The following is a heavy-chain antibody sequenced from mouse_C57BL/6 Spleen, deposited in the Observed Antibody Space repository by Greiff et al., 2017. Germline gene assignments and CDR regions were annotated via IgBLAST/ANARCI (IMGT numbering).Heavy chain of an antibody. Sequence: QVQLQQSGAELVMPGASVKLSCKASGYTFTSYWMHWVKQRPGQGLEWIGEIAPSDSYTNYNQKFKGKSTLTVDKSSSTAYMQLSSLTSEDSAVYYCARFDGYYVGMGDYWGQGTTLTVSS. CDR1: GYTFTSYW. CDR3: ARFDGYYVGMGDY. J-gene: IGHJ2*01. V-gene: IGHV1-69*01. CDR2: IAPSDSYT. D-gene: IGHD2-3*01.